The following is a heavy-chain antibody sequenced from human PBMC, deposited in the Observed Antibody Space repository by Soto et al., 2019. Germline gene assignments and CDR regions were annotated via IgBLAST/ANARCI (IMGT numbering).Heavy chain of an antibody. CDR1: GFTFSSYA. J-gene: IGHJ4*02. D-gene: IGHD2-2*01. V-gene: IGHV3-23*01. Sequence: EVPLLESGGGLVQPGGSLRLSCAASGFTFSSYAMSWVRQAPGKGLEWVSAISGSGGSTYYADSVKGRFTISRDNSKNTLYLQMNSLRAEDTAVYYCAKDGRSRDIVVVPAAPDYWGQGTLVTVSS. CDR3: AKDGRSRDIVVVPAAPDY. CDR2: ISGSGGST.